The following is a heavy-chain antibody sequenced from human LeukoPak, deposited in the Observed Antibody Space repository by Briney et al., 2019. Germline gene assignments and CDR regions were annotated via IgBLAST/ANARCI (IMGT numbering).Heavy chain of an antibody. V-gene: IGHV3-23*01. CDR1: GFTFSSYA. Sequence: RGSLRLSCAASGFTFSSYAMSWVRQAPGKGLEWVSYISGSGDSTYYEDSVKGRFTISRDNSKNTLYLQMKSLRAEDTAVYYCAKSLPSWLQALDYRGQGTLVTVSS. CDR3: AKSLPSWLQALDY. CDR2: ISGSGDST. J-gene: IGHJ4*02. D-gene: IGHD5-12*01.